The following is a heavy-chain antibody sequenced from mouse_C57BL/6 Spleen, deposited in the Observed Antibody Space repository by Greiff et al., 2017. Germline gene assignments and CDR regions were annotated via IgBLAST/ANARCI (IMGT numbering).Heavy chain of an antibody. V-gene: IGHV1-82*01. J-gene: IGHJ1*03. D-gene: IGHD2-3*01. Sequence: QVQLQQSGPELVKPGASVKISCKASGYAFSSSWMNWVKHRPGKGLEWIGRIYPGDGDTNYNGKFKGKATLTADKSSSTAYMQLSSLTSEDSAVYFCARDEDGYWYFDVWGTGTTVTVSS. CDR2: IYPGDGDT. CDR1: GYAFSSSW. CDR3: ARDEDGYWYFDV.